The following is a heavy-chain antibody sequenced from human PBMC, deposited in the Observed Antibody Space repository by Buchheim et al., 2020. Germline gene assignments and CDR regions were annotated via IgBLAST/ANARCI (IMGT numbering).Heavy chain of an antibody. D-gene: IGHD6-19*01. CDR2: VKSQAAGGAT. CDR3: VTEILSMAGKIHYFDY. V-gene: IGHV3-15*01. Sequence: EVVLVESGGGLVRPGGSLRLSCVVSGFKFKDAWVSWVRQGPGKGLEWVARVKSQAAGGATDYAAPVSGGFTVSRDDSRNTLFLEMTRLQTGDSGTYWCVTEILSMAGKIHYFDYWGQGT. CDR1: GFKFKDAW. J-gene: IGHJ4*02.